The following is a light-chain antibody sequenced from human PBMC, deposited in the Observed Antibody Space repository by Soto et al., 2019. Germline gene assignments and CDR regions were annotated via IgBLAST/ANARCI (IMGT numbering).Light chain of an antibody. CDR1: QGVSSSS. J-gene: IGKJ2*01. CDR3: QPYDNSPMYT. Sequence: IVLTQSLGTLSLSPGERATLSCRASQGVSSSSLAWFQQKPGQDPRLLIYGASHRATGIPDRFSGSGSGTDFTLTVSRLEPEDFAVYDGQPYDNSPMYTFGQGTKLEIK. V-gene: IGKV3-20*01. CDR2: GAS.